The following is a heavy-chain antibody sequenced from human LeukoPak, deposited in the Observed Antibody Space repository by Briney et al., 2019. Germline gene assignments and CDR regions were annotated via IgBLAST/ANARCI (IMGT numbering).Heavy chain of an antibody. D-gene: IGHD2-21*02. J-gene: IGHJ5*02. CDR2: ISSSGSTI. CDR3: ARATCGGDCYWKYNWFDP. V-gene: IGHV3-11*01. CDR1: GLTFSDYY. Sequence: PGGSLRLSCAASGLTFSDYYMSWIRQAPGKGLEWVSYISSSGSTIYYADSVKGRFTISRDNAKNSLYLQMNSLRAEDTAVYYCARATCGGDCYWKYNWFDPWGQGTLVTVSS.